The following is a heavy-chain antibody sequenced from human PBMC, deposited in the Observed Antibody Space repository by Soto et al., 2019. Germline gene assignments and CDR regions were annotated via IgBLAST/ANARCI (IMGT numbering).Heavy chain of an antibody. V-gene: IGHV3-48*01. Sequence: EVQLVESGGGLVQPGGSLRVSCAASGFTFSTYSMNWVRQAPGKGLEWVSYISSGSSPIYYADSVKGRFTISRDNAKNSLYLQMNSLRAEDTAVYYCARGASYGMDVCGQGTTVTVSS. CDR1: GFTFSTYS. CDR3: ARGASYGMDV. CDR2: ISSGSSPI. J-gene: IGHJ6*02.